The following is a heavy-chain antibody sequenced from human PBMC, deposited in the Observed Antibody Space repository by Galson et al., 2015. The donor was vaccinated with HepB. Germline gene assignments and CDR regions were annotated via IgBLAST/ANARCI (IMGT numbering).Heavy chain of an antibody. Sequence: SLRLSCAASGFTFSTYSMNWVRQAPGKGLEWVSSISTASTYIYYADSMKGRFTVSRDNAKNSLYLQMDSLAAEDTAVYYCARDGANGYVWGNRYFFDYWGQGAQVTVSS. V-gene: IGHV3-21*01. J-gene: IGHJ4*02. D-gene: IGHD3-16*01. CDR3: ARDGANGYVWGNRYFFDY. CDR1: GFTFSTYS. CDR2: ISTASTYI.